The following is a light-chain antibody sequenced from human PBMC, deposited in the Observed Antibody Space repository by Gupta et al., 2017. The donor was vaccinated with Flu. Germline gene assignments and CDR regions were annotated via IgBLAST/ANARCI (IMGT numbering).Light chain of an antibody. CDR2: EVV. Sequence: QSALTQPASVSGSPGQSVTISCTGTSDDVGRYDFVSWYQHHPDKAPRLIIYEVVNRPSGFSDRFSGSKSGNTASLTISRLQAEDEGHYYCCSHTSDITLVFGSGTSVTV. V-gene: IGLV2-14*01. J-gene: IGLJ1*01. CDR1: SDDVGRYDF. CDR3: CSHTSDITLV.